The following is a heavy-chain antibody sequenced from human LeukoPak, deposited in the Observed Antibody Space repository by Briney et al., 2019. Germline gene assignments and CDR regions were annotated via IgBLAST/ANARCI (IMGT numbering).Heavy chain of an antibody. J-gene: IGHJ5*02. CDR1: GYSISSGYY. CDR3: ARRSGSGSVAWFDP. D-gene: IGHD1-26*01. V-gene: IGHV4-38-2*01. CDR2: IYHSGST. Sequence: SETLSLTCAVSGYSISSGYYWGWIRQPPGKGLEWIGSIYHSGSTYYNPSLKSRVTISVDTSKNQFSLKLSSVTAADTAVYYRARRSGSGSVAWFDPWGQGTLVTVPS.